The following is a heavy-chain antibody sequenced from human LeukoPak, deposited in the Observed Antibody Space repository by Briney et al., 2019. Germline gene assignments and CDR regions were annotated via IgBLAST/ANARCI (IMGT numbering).Heavy chain of an antibody. CDR1: GFIFSRYG. CDR2: IWYGGSNK. J-gene: IGHJ6*03. V-gene: IGHV3-30*02. Sequence: PGGSLRLSCAASGFIFSRYGMHWVRQAPGKGLEWVAIIWYGGSNKYYADSVKGRFTISGDNSKNTLYLQMTSLRVEDTAVYYCAKGGGYMDVWGKGTTVTVSS. D-gene: IGHD3-16*01. CDR3: AKGGGYMDV.